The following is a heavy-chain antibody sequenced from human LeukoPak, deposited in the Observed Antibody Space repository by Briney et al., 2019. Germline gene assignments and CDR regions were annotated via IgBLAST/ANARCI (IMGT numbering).Heavy chain of an antibody. V-gene: IGHV3-7*01. CDR1: GFSFSSYW. J-gene: IGHJ3*02. CDR3: ARENYPGSQDALDI. CDR2: IQQDGSGK. D-gene: IGHD1-26*01. Sequence: SGGSLRLSCEASGFSFSSYWMIWVRQAPGKGLEWVGNIQQDGSGKEYVDAVKGRFTISRENAKNSLYLQMDSLRAEDTAVYYCARENYPGSQDALDIWGQGTMATVSS.